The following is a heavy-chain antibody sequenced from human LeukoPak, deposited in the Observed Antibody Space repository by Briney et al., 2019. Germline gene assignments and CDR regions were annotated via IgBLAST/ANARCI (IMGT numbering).Heavy chain of an antibody. Sequence: PSETLSLTCTVSGGSISGYYWYWIRQPAGKGLEWIGRIFYTGSTNYNPSLKSRVTISVDRSKNQFSLKLSSVTAADTAVYYCAREGSSWLIDYWGQGTLVTVSS. D-gene: IGHD6-13*01. CDR2: IFYTGST. CDR1: GGSISGYY. CDR3: AREGSSWLIDY. J-gene: IGHJ4*02. V-gene: IGHV4-4*07.